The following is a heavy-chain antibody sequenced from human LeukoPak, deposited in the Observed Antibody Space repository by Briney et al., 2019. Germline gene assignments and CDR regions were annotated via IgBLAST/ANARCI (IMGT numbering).Heavy chain of an antibody. CDR2: INPSGGST. Sequence: ASVKVSCKASGYTSTSYYMHWVRQAPGQGLEWMGIINPSGGSTSYAQKFQGRVTMTRDMSTRTVYMELSSLRSEDTAVYYCARGYCSGGSCHDHYYYYYMDVWGKGTTVTVSS. J-gene: IGHJ6*03. V-gene: IGHV1-46*01. D-gene: IGHD2-15*01. CDR1: GYTSTSYY. CDR3: ARGYCSGGSCHDHYYYYYMDV.